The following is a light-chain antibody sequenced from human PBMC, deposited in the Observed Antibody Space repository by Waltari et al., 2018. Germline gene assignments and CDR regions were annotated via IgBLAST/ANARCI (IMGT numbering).Light chain of an antibody. J-gene: IGLJ2*01. V-gene: IGLV2-8*01. CDR3: SSYAGSNNLGV. CDR1: SRDLGGINY. Sequence: QSALTQPPSASGSPGQSVTISCTGTSRDLGGINYVPWHQPHPGKAPKLMIYDVNKRPSGVPDRFSGSKSGNTASLTVSGLQTEDEADYYCSSYAGSNNLGVFGGGTKLTVL. CDR2: DVN.